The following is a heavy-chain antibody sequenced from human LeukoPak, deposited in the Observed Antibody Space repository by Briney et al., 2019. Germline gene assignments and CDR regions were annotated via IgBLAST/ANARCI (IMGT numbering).Heavy chain of an antibody. J-gene: IGHJ4*02. V-gene: IGHV3-48*01. CDR3: ARVYYYGSGSYYTAQGYFDY. Sequence: GGSLRLSCAASGFTFSSYSMNWVRQAPGKGLEWVSYISSSSSTIYYADSVKGRFTISRDNAKNSLYLQMNSLRAEDTAVYYCARVYYYGSGSYYTAQGYFDYWGQGTLVTVSS. CDR2: ISSSSSTI. CDR1: GFTFSSYS. D-gene: IGHD3-10*01.